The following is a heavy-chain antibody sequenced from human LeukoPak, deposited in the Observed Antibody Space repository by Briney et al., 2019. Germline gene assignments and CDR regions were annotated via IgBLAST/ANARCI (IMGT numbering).Heavy chain of an antibody. D-gene: IGHD6-13*01. Sequence: ASVKVSCKASGYTFTSYYMHWVRQAPGQGLEWMGIINPSGGSTSYAQKFQGRVTMTRDTSTSTAYMELSSLRSEDTAVYYCARDAESRSRYDPDWFDPWGQGTLVTVSS. CDR3: ARDAESRSRYDPDWFDP. V-gene: IGHV1-46*01. J-gene: IGHJ5*02. CDR1: GYTFTSYY. CDR2: INPSGGST.